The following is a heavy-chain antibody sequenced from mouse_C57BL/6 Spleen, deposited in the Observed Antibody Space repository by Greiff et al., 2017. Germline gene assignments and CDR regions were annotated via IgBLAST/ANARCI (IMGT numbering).Heavy chain of an antibody. CDR1: GYSFTSGYY. Sequence: EVQLQESGPGLVKPSQSLSLTCSATGYSFTSGYYWNWIRQFPGNKLEWMGYISYDGSNNYNPSFKNRITITRDTSKNQFFLKLNSVTTEDTATYYCAGNYGSSYGFAYWGQGTLVTVSA. D-gene: IGHD1-1*01. V-gene: IGHV3-6*01. J-gene: IGHJ3*01. CDR3: AGNYGSSYGFAY. CDR2: ISYDGSN.